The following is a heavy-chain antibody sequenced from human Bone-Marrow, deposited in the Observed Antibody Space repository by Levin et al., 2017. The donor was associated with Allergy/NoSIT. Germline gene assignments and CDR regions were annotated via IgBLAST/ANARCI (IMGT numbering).Heavy chain of an antibody. CDR2: INHSGST. CDR1: GGSFSGYY. V-gene: IGHV4-34*01. D-gene: IGHD3-3*01. J-gene: IGHJ4*02. Sequence: SETLSLTCAVYGGSFSGYYWSWIRQPPGKGLEWIGEINHSGSTNYNPSLKSRVTISVDTSKNQFSLKLSSVTAADTAVYYCARGGQQYDFWSGYYVEGRRVGLALDYWGQGTLVTVSS. CDR3: ARGGQQYDFWSGYYVEGRRVGLALDY.